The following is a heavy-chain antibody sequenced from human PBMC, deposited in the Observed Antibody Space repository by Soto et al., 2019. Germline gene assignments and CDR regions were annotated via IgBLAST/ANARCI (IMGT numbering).Heavy chain of an antibody. J-gene: IGHJ4*02. CDR3: AHSPGGAALDY. Sequence: QITLKESGHTLVKPTETLTLTCTLSGFPLSARGVGVVWIRQPPGKALEWLAIIYWNDDKRYSPSLKSRLTITKDTSKNQVILTMNNTDTVDTAIYDCAHSPGGAALDYWGQGTLVTVSS. D-gene: IGHD6-6*01. CDR2: IYWNDDK. V-gene: IGHV2-5*01. CDR1: GFPLSARGVG.